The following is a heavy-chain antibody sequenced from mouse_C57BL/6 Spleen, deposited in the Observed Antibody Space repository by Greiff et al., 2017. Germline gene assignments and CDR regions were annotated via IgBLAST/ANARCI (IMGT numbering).Heavy chain of an antibody. CDR1: GYSFTGYF. CDR3: ARDGSSLYYFDY. J-gene: IGHJ2*01. Sequence: VQLKQSGPELVKPGDSVKISCKASGYSFTGYFMNWVMQSHGKSLEWIGRINPYNGDTFYNQKFKGKATLTVDKSSSTAHMELRSLTSEDSAVYYCARDGSSLYYFDYWGQGTTLTVSS. D-gene: IGHD1-1*01. V-gene: IGHV1-20*01. CDR2: INPYNGDT.